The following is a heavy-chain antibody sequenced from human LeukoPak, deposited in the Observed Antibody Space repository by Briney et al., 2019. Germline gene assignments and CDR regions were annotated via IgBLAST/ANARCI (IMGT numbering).Heavy chain of an antibody. D-gene: IGHD2-2*01. J-gene: IGHJ5*02. CDR3: AREGMDGCSSTSCYNWFDP. CDR2: IIPILGIA. Sequence: ASAKVSCKASGGTFSSYAISWVRQAPGQGLEWMGRIIPILGIANYAQKFQGRVTITADKSTSTAYMELSSLRSEDTAVYYCAREGMDGCSSTSCYNWFDPWGQGTLVTVSS. V-gene: IGHV1-69*04. CDR1: GGTFSSYA.